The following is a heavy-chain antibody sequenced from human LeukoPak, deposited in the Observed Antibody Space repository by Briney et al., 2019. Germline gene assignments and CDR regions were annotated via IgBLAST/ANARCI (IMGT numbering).Heavy chain of an antibody. CDR3: ARGPLPAAPTFFDY. CDR2: IYSGGST. J-gene: IGHJ4*02. Sequence: GGSLRLSCAASGFTFSSYGMHWVRQAPGKGLEWVSVIYSGGSTYYADSVKGRFTISRDNSKNTLYLQMNSLRAEDTAVYYCARGPLPAAPTFFDYWGQGTLVTVSS. D-gene: IGHD2-2*01. CDR1: GFTFSSYG. V-gene: IGHV3-66*01.